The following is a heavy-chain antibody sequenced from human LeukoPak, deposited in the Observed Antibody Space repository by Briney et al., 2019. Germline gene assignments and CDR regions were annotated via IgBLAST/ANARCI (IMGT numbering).Heavy chain of an antibody. CDR2: ISYDGSNK. J-gene: IGHJ5*02. CDR3: ARDGADYYDSSGYYSPWFDP. V-gene: IGHV3-30*04. Sequence: GGSLRLSCAASGFTFSSYAMHWVRQAPGKGLEWVAVISYDGSNKYYADSVKGRFTISRDNSKNTLYLQMNSLRAEDTAVYYCARDGADYYDSSGYYSPWFDPWGQGTLVTVSS. D-gene: IGHD3-22*01. CDR1: GFTFSSYA.